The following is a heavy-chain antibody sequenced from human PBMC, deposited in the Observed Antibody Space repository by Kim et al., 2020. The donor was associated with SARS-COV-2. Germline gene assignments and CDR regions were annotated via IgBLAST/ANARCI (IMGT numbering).Heavy chain of an antibody. CDR2: ISGSGGST. V-gene: IGHV3-23*01. CDR1: GFTFSSYA. D-gene: IGHD6-13*01. J-gene: IGHJ4*02. Sequence: GGSLRLSCAASGFTFSSYAMNWVRQAPGKGLEWVSAISGSGGSTFYADSVKGRFTISRDSSKNILHLQMNSLRAEDTAVYYCAKGWASGTYVEDSWGQGTLVTVSS. CDR3: AKGWASGTYVEDS.